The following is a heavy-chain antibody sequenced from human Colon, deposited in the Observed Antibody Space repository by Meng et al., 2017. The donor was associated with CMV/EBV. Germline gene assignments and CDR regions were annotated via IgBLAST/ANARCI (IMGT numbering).Heavy chain of an antibody. D-gene: IGHD2-15*01. CDR1: GGSVSATIYT. J-gene: IGHJ6*02. CDR2: IHYTGTT. V-gene: IGHV4-39*07. CDR3: AQDQFVKDYNYYGTDV. Sequence: GSLRLSCNVPGGSVSATIYTWAWIRQPPGKRLEWIGSIHYTGTTYYTPSLKSRLTISVDTSKNQFSLRLSSVTAADTAVYYCAQDQFVKDYNYYGTDVWGQGTTVTVSS.